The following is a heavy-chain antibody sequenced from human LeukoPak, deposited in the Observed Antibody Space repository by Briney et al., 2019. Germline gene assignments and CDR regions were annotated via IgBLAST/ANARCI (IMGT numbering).Heavy chain of an antibody. CDR1: GFTFSSYS. CDR3: ARDGSGWYYFDY. V-gene: IGHV3-21*01. CDR2: ISSSGSYI. Sequence: GGSLRLSCAASGFTFSSYSMNWVRQAPGKGLEWVSSISSSGSYIYYADSVKGRFTTSRDNAKNSLYLQMNSLRAEDTAVYYCARDGSGWYYFDYWGQGTLVTVSS. J-gene: IGHJ4*02. D-gene: IGHD6-19*01.